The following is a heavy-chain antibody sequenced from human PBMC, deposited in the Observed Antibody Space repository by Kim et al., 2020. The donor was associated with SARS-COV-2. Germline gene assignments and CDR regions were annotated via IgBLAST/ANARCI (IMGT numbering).Heavy chain of an antibody. V-gene: IGHV1-69*13. CDR3: ARDPYFAYGSGSYEDY. D-gene: IGHD3-10*01. CDR2: IIPIFGTA. Sequence: SVKVSCKASGGTFSSYAISWVRQAPGQGLEWMGGIIPIFGTANYAQKFQGRVTITADESTSTAYMELSSLRSEDTAVYYCARDPYFAYGSGSYEDYWGQGTLVTVSS. J-gene: IGHJ4*02. CDR1: GGTFSSYA.